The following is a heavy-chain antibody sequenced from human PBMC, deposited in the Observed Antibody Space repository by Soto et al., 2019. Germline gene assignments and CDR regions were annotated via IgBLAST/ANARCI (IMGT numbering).Heavy chain of an antibody. CDR3: ARHRYSYGVYYFDY. J-gene: IGHJ4*02. CDR1: GGSISSGGYC. V-gene: IGHV4-30-2*01. Sequence: SETLSLTCAVSGGSISSGGYCWSWIRQPPGKGLEWIGYIYHSGCTNYNPSLTSRVTISVDTSKNQFSLKLSSVTAADTAVYYCARHRYSYGVYYFDYWGQGTLVTVSS. CDR2: IYHSGCT. D-gene: IGHD5-18*01.